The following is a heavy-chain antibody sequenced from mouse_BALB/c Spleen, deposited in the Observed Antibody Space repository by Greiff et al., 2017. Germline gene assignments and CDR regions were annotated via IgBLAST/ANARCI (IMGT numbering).Heavy chain of an antibody. Sequence: EVMLVESGGGLVKPGGSLKLSCAASGFTFSDYYMYWVRQTPEKRLEWVATISDGGSYTYYPDSVKGRFTISRDNAKNNLYLQMSSLKSEDTAMYYCAGEEGGGYFDYWGQGTTLTVSS. J-gene: IGHJ2*01. V-gene: IGHV5-4*02. D-gene: IGHD1-1*02. CDR3: AGEEGGGYFDY. CDR2: ISDGGSYT. CDR1: GFTFSDYY.